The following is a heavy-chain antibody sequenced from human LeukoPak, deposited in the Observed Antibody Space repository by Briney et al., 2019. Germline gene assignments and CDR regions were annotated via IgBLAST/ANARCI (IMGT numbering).Heavy chain of an antibody. J-gene: IGHJ1*01. CDR1: GGTFSSYA. D-gene: IGHD3-22*01. V-gene: IGHV1-69*05. Sequence: SVKVSCKASGGTFSSYAISWVRQAPGQWLEWMGRIIPIFGTANYAQKFQGRVTITTDESTSTAYMELSSLRSEDTAVYYCARGQDYYDSSALQHWGQGTLVTVSS. CDR2: IIPIFGTA. CDR3: ARGQDYYDSSALQH.